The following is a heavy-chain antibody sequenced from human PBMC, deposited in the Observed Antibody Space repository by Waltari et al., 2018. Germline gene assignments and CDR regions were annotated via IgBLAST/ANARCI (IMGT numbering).Heavy chain of an antibody. V-gene: IGHV1-8*03. Sequence: QVQLVQSGTEEKKPGASVKVSCKTSGYTFTTYDIAWVRQTTGQGLEWMGWMNPESGDTAYAQKFQGRVTFTRNTAISTAYMELNSLMSEDTAVYYCARGRGDYLSETYAIIYYWCQGTLVSVSS. D-gene: IGHD2-8*01. J-gene: IGHJ4*02. CDR3: ARGRGDYLSETYAIIYY. CDR1: GYTFTTYD. CDR2: MNPESGDT.